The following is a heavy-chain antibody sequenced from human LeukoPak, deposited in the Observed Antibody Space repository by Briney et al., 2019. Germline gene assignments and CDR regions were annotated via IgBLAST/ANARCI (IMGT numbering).Heavy chain of an antibody. J-gene: IGHJ5*01. CDR3: ASGRGGREDLYS. CDR1: GFTFSNYG. Sequence: GGSLRLSCAASGFTFSNYGMHWVRQAPGKGLEWVAVICSDGSNKFYADSVKGRFTISRDNSKNTLYLQMNSLRAADTALYSGASGRGGREDLYSGGEGTPVSVSS. V-gene: IGHV3-33*08. D-gene: IGHD2-15*01. CDR2: ICSDGSNK.